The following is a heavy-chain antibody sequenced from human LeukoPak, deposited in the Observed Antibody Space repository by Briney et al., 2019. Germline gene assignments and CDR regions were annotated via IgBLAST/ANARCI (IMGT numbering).Heavy chain of an antibody. D-gene: IGHD2-2*01. Sequence: KASETLSLTCTVSGGSISTYYWSWIRQPAGKGLEWIGRIHSSGTTHYNPPLRSRVTLSIDTSKNQFPPKLSSVTAADTAVYYCGRLNLPAVSGAFDYWGQGTLVTVSS. CDR2: IHSSGTT. CDR3: GRLNLPAVSGAFDY. V-gene: IGHV4-4*07. J-gene: IGHJ4*02. CDR1: GGSISTYY.